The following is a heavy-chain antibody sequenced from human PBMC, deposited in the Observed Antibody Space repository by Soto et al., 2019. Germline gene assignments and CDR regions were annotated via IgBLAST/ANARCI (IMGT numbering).Heavy chain of an antibody. CDR2: IYYSGST. Sequence: PSETLSLTCTVSGGSISSGGYYWSWIRQHPGKGLEWIGYIYYSGSTYYNPSLKSRVTISVDTSKNHFSLKLSSVTAAYTAVYYCSRCPYYYGSGSYLYYFDYWGQGTLVTVSS. CDR3: SRCPYYYGSGSYLYYFDY. J-gene: IGHJ4*02. D-gene: IGHD3-10*01. V-gene: IGHV4-31*03. CDR1: GGSISSGGYY.